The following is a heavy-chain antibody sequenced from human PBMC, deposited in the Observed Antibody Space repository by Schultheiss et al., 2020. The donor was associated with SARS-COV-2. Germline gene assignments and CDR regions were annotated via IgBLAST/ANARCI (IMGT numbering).Heavy chain of an antibody. V-gene: IGHV6-1*01. D-gene: IGHD4-17*01. CDR2: TYYRSRWYN. Sequence: SETLSLTCAVSGDSVSSKSAAWNWIRQSPSSGLEWLGRTYYRSRWYNDYAVPVRSRITINPDTSKNQFSLQLNSVTPEDTAVYYCARSSEEFTVTSKFDYWGQGTQVTVSS. CDR3: ARSSEEFTVTSKFDY. J-gene: IGHJ4*02. CDR1: GDSVSSKSAA.